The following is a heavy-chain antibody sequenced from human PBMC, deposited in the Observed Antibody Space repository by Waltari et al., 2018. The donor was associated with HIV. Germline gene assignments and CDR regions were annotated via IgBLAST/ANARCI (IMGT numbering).Heavy chain of an antibody. CDR2: IWYDGSNK. J-gene: IGHJ4*02. CDR1: GFTFSSYG. V-gene: IGHV3-33*01. CDR3: ARDLDRKFDY. Sequence: QVQLVESGGGVVQPGRSLRLSCAASGFTFSSYGMHWVRQAPGKGLEWVAVIWYDGSNKYYADSVKVRFTISRDNSKNTLYLQMNSLRAEDTAVYYCARDLDRKFDYWGQGTLVTVSS. D-gene: IGHD3-22*01.